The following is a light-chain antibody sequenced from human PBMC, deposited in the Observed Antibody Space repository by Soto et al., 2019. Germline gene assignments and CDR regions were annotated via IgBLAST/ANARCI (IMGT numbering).Light chain of an antibody. CDR3: QQYGSPPRT. J-gene: IGKJ1*01. CDR2: DAS. V-gene: IGKV3-20*01. Sequence: EIVMTQSPATLSVSTGERATLSCRASQSVSSNLAWYQQKPGQAPRLLIHDASSRATGISDRFTGSGSGTDFTLTITTLEPEDFAVYYCQQYGSPPRTFGLGTKVDIK. CDR1: QSVSSN.